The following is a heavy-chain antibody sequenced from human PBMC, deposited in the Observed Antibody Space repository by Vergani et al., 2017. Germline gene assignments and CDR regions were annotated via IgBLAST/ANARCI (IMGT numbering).Heavy chain of an antibody. D-gene: IGHD3-10*01. CDR3: ARDSWTSELRGVYWFDT. CDR1: GGSITSGSFY. CDR2: IHSSGTT. Sequence: QVQLHESGPGLVKPSQTLSLTCTVSGGSITSGSFYWSWIRQPAGKGLEWIGRIHSSGTTNYNPSLKGRVTLSVDTSKNQLSLRMTSVTAADTAVYYCARDSWTSELRGVYWFDTWGQGTLVSVSS. V-gene: IGHV4-61*02. J-gene: IGHJ5*02.